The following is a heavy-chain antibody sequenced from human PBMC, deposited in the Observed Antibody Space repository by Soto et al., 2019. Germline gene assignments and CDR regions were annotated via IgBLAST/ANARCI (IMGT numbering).Heavy chain of an antibody. D-gene: IGHD1-1*01. J-gene: IGHJ3*02. CDR2: IYPGDSDT. CDR3: ARHEHQTTLYDAFDM. Sequence: EVQLVQSGAEVKKSGESLKISCKGSGYSFSNYWIGRVRQMPGKGLEWMGLIYPGDSDTKYSPSFQGQVTISADKSGSTTYLQWSSLKTSDTATYYCARHEHQTTLYDAFDMWGQGTLVTV. CDR1: GYSFSNYW. V-gene: IGHV5-51*01.